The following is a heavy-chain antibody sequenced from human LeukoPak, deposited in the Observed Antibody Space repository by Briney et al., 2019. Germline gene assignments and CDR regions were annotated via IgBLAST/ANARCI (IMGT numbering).Heavy chain of an antibody. D-gene: IGHD1-26*01. V-gene: IGHV1-2*02. CDR3: ATMGATTFDH. CDR1: GYTFTDYY. Sequence: GASVKVSCKASGYTFTDYYIHWVRQAPGQGLEWLGWINPNSGGTNHAQKLQGRVTMTRDTSIRTVYMEVSRLTSDDTAVYYCATMGATTFDHWGQGTLVTVSS. CDR2: INPNSGGT. J-gene: IGHJ4*02.